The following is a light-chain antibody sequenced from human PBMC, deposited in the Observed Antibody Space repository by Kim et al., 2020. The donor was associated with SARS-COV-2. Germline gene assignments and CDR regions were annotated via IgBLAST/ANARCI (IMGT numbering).Light chain of an antibody. CDR3: QAWDSSPAAV. J-gene: IGLJ2*01. CDR2: QDS. CDR1: KLGDKY. Sequence: SYELTQPPSVSVSPGQTASITCSGDKLGDKYACWFQQKPGQSPVLVIYQDSKRPSGIPERFSGSNSGNTATLTISGTQAMDEADYYRQAWDSSPAAVFGG. V-gene: IGLV3-1*01.